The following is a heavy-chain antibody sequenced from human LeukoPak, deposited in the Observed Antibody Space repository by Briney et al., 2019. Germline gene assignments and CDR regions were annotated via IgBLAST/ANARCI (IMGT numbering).Heavy chain of an antibody. CDR3: ASTVVVTAWEEYYFDY. V-gene: IGHV1-69*13. CDR2: IIPIFGTA. J-gene: IGHJ4*02. Sequence: SVKVSCKASGGTFSSYAISWVRQAPGQGLEWMGGIIPIFGTANYAQKFQGRVTITPDESTSTAYMELSSLRSEDTAVYYCASTVVVTAWEEYYFDYWGQGTLVTVSS. CDR1: GGTFSSYA. D-gene: IGHD2-21*02.